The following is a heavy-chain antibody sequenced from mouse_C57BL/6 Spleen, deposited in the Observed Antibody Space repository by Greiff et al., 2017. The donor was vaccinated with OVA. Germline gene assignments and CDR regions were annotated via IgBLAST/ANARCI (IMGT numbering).Heavy chain of an antibody. Sequence: EVMLVESGGDLVKPGGSLKLSCAASGFTFSSYGMSWVRQTPDKRLEWVATISSGGSYTYYPDSVKGRFTISRDNAKNTLYLQMSSLKSEDTAMYYCARQGVTTEAWFAYWGQGTLVTVSA. V-gene: IGHV5-6*01. CDR2: ISSGGSYT. CDR1: GFTFSSYG. CDR3: ARQGVTTEAWFAY. D-gene: IGHD2-2*01. J-gene: IGHJ3*01.